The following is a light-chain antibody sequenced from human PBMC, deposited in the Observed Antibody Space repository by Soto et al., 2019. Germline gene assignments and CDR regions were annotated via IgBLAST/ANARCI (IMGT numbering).Light chain of an antibody. Sequence: QSVLTQPASMSGSPGQSITISCTGTSSDVGGYNYVSWCRQHPGKAPKLMIYDVNNRPSGVSNRFSGSKSGNTASLTISGLQAEDEADYYCSSHSSSSTLVVFGGGTKLTVL. CDR1: SSDVGGYNY. CDR3: SSHSSSSTLVV. CDR2: DVN. J-gene: IGLJ2*01. V-gene: IGLV2-14*03.